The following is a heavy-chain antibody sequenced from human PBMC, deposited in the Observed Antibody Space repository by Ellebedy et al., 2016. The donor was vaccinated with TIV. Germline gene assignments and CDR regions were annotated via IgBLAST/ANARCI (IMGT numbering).Heavy chain of an antibody. J-gene: IGHJ3*02. CDR1: GFTFSSYV. D-gene: IGHD3-10*01. V-gene: IGHV3-23*01. CDR2: ISDNTIST. Sequence: PGGSLRLSCAASGFTFSSYVMSWVRQAPGKGLEWVSAISDNTISTYYADSVKGRFTISRDNSRNTLYLQMNSLRAEDTAVYYCARDPLPGNGIWDAFDIWGQGTMVSVSS. CDR3: ARDPLPGNGIWDAFDI.